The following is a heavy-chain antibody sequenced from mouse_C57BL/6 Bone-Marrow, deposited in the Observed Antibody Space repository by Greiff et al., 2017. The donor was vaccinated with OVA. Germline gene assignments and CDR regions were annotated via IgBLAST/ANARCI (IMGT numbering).Heavy chain of an antibody. Sequence: VQLKESGPELVKPGASVKISCKASGYSFTGYYMNWVKQSPEKSLEWIGEINPSTGGTTYNQKFKAKATLTVDKSSSTAYMQLKSLTSEDSAVYYCARDRRRGWYFDVWGTGTTVTVSS. V-gene: IGHV1-42*01. J-gene: IGHJ1*03. CDR3: ARDRRRGWYFDV. CDR2: INPSTGGT. CDR1: GYSFTGYY.